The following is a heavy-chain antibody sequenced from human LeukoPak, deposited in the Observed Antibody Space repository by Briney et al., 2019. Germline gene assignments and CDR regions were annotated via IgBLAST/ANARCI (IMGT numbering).Heavy chain of an antibody. Sequence: SETLSLTCTVSGGSISSSSYYWGWIRQPPGKGLEWIGSIYYSGNTYYSPSLKSRVTISVDTSKNQFSLKLSSVTAADTAVYYCAREVYCGGVSCYWGDYWGQGILVTVSS. D-gene: IGHD2-15*01. J-gene: IGHJ4*02. V-gene: IGHV4-39*02. CDR2: IYYSGNT. CDR1: GGSISSSSYY. CDR3: AREVYCGGVSCYWGDY.